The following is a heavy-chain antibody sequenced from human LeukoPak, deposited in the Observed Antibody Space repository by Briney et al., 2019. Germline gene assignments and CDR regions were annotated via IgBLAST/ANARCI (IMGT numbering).Heavy chain of an antibody. CDR1: GFTISSYG. Sequence: GGSLRLSCAASGFTISSYGMNWVRQAPGKGLEWVSVIFGSGDTTYYADSVKGRFTISRDTSKNTLYLQMHSLRAEDTAVYYCAQDQRPDSGYDIDYWGQGTLVTVSS. J-gene: IGHJ4*02. CDR3: AQDQRPDSGYDIDY. CDR2: IFGSGDTT. V-gene: IGHV3-23*01. D-gene: IGHD5-12*01.